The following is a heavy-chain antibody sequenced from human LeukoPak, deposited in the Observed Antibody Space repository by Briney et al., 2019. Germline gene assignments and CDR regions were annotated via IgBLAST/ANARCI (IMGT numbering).Heavy chain of an antibody. V-gene: IGHV4-39*01. Sequence: SETLSLTCTVSGGTIISSDYHWGWVRQPPGKGLEWIGTISYSGNTDYNPSLRSRVTISVDTSNNQFSLRLGSVTAADTAVYHCARHCCSGPAKRVFDIWGQGTMVTVSS. D-gene: IGHD2-15*01. CDR3: ARHCCSGPAKRVFDI. CDR2: ISYSGNT. CDR1: GGTIISSDYH. J-gene: IGHJ3*02.